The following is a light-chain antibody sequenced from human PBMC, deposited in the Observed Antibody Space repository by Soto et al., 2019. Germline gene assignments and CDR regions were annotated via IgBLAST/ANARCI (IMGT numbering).Light chain of an antibody. J-gene: IGLJ1*01. V-gene: IGLV2-14*03. CDR3: SSYTISRTYV. Sequence: QSALTQPASVSGSPGQSITISCTGTSSDVGAYNFVSWHQQHPGKAPKLIIYNVYDRPSGISYRFSGSKSGNTASLTISGLHDEDEADYYCSSYTISRTYVFGTGTNVTVL. CDR1: SSDVGAYNF. CDR2: NVY.